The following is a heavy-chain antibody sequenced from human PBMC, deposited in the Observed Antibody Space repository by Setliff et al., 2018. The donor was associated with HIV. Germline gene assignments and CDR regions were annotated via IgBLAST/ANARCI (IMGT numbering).Heavy chain of an antibody. CDR1: GFTFSSYW. Sequence: PGGSLRLSCAASGFTFSSYWMSWVRQAPGKGLEWVSTTTYYADSVKGRFTISRDNSKSTLYLQMNSLRAEDTAVYYFAREKRVTYYYDSSGYYPSYFDYWGQGTLVTVSS. J-gene: IGHJ4*02. V-gene: IGHV3-23*01. CDR3: AREKRVTYYYDSSGYYPSYFDY. CDR2: TT. D-gene: IGHD3-22*01.